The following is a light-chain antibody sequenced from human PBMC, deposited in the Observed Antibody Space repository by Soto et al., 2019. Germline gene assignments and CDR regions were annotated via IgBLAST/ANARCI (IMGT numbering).Light chain of an antibody. V-gene: IGKV3-15*01. CDR1: QSVSNN. CDR2: GAS. CDR3: QQYKTWALFT. J-gene: IGKJ2*01. Sequence: EIVLTQSPGTLSVSPGERATLTCRASQSVSNNLAWYQQIPGPAPRLLIYGASTRATGCPGRFSGSGSGTEFTLTVSSLQPEDSAVYFCQQYKTWALFTFGQGTKLEIK.